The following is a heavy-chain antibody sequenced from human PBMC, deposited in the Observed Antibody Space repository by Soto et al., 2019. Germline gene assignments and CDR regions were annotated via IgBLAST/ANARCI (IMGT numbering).Heavy chain of an antibody. D-gene: IGHD4-17*01. CDR1: GFTVSSHI. J-gene: IGHJ4*02. CDR3: ARGDYGKSGVDY. Sequence: EVQLVETGGGLIQPGGSLRLSCAASGFTVSSHIMSWVRQATGEGLEWVSGIYGDGGGNIHYADSVKGRFTISRDTSMNTFYLQMNSLRADDTAVYYCARGDYGKSGVDYWGQGNLVTVSA. V-gene: IGHV3-53*02. CDR2: IYGDGGGNI.